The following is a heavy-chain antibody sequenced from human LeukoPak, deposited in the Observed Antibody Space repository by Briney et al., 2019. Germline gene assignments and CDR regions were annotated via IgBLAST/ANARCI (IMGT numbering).Heavy chain of an antibody. J-gene: IGHJ1*01. Sequence: ASVKVSCKASGYTFPSYGISWVRQAPGQGLEWMGWISAYNGNTNYAQNLQDRLTMTADTSTDVAYMELRSLKSDDTAIYYCARDHGGNSRYFQHWGQGTPVTVSS. D-gene: IGHD4-23*01. CDR1: GYTFPSYG. CDR2: ISAYNGNT. CDR3: ARDHGGNSRYFQH. V-gene: IGHV1-18*01.